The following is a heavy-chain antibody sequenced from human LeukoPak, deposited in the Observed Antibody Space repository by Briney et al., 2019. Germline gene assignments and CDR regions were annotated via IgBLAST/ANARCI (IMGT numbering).Heavy chain of an antibody. J-gene: IGHJ6*01. CDR1: GGSFSGYY. CDR2: INHSGGT. D-gene: IGHD3-22*01. CDR3: ARANYDSSGYRRYYNYYGMDV. V-gene: IGHV4-34*01. Sequence: KPSETLSLTCAVHGGSFSGYYWSWLRQPPGKGLEWLGEINHSGGTNYNPSLKSRVTISGDTSKSQFSLKLSSVTAADTAVYYCARANYDSSGYRRYYNYYGMDVWGQGTTVTVSS.